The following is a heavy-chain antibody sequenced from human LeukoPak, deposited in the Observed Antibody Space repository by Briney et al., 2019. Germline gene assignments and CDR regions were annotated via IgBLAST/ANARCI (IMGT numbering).Heavy chain of an antibody. Sequence: GSLRLSCAASGFAFGSYALTWGRQAPGKGLEWVSAISGSGGSTYYADSVKGRFTISRDNSKNTLYLQMNSLRAEDTAVYYCAKVVYDFWSGYLDWGQGTLVTVSS. CDR2: ISGSGGST. D-gene: IGHD3-3*01. J-gene: IGHJ4*02. CDR3: AKVVYDFWSGYLD. V-gene: IGHV3-23*01. CDR1: GFAFGSYA.